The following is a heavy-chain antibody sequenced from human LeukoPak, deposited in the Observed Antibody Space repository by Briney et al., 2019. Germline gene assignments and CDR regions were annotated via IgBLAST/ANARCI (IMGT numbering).Heavy chain of an antibody. D-gene: IGHD6-19*01. CDR3: ARDLGSGWYVEVFDY. J-gene: IGHJ4*02. V-gene: IGHV3-48*02. Sequence: GSLRLSCAASGFTFSSYSRNWVRQAPGKGLEGGSYISSSSSTIYYADSVKGRVTISRDNAKNSLYLQMNSLRDEDTAVYYCARDLGSGWYVEVFDYWGQGTLVTVSS. CDR2: ISSSSSTI. CDR1: GFTFSSYS.